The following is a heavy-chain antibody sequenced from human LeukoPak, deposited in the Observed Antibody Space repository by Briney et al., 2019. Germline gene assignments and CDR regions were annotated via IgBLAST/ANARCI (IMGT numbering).Heavy chain of an antibody. J-gene: IGHJ6*03. CDR3: ARGLLLPYYYYYMDV. CDR2: INQDGSEK. D-gene: IGHD2-15*01. CDR1: GFTFSSYW. Sequence: GGSLRLSCAASGFTFSSYWMSWVRQAPGKGLEWVANINQDGSEKYYVDSVKGRFTISRDNAKNSLYLQMNSLRAEDTAVYYCARGLLLPYYYYYMDVWGKGTTVTISS. V-gene: IGHV3-7*01.